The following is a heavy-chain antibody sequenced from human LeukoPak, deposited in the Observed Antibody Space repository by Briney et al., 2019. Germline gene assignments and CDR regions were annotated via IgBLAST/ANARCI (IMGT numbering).Heavy chain of an antibody. V-gene: IGHV3-30-3*01. CDR2: ISYDGSNK. CDR1: GFTFSSYA. Sequence: GGSLRLSCAASGFTFSSYAMHWVRQAPGKELEWVAVISYDGSNKYYADSVKGRFTISRDNSKNTLYLLMNSLRAEDTAVYYCAREDPYYYDSSGPFDYWGQGTLVTVSS. J-gene: IGHJ4*02. D-gene: IGHD3-22*01. CDR3: AREDPYYYDSSGPFDY.